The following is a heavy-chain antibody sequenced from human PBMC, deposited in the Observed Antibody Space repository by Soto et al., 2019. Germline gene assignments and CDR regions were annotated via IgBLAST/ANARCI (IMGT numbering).Heavy chain of an antibody. CDR1: GGSFSGYY. J-gene: IGHJ6*02. D-gene: IGHD5-12*01. CDR3: APGLGSGYDSYYYYGMDV. Sequence: SETLSLTCAVYGGSFSGYYWSWIRQPPGKGLEWIGEINHSGSTNYNPSLKSRVTISVDTSKNQFSLKLSSVTAADTAVYYCAPGLGSGYDSYYYYGMDVWGQGTTVTAP. V-gene: IGHV4-34*01. CDR2: INHSGST.